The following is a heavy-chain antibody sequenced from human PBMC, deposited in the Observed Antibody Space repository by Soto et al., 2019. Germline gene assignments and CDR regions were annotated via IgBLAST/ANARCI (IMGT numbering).Heavy chain of an antibody. CDR3: ARVEGSSYYFRHDC. J-gene: IGHJ4*02. D-gene: IGHD1-26*01. V-gene: IGHV4-31*03. Sequence: KSPETLSLTCTVSGGSISRGSYHWSWIRQHPGKGLEWIGNIYYSGSSYYNPSLKSRATISIDTSKDQFSLRLGSVTAADTAVYYCARVEGSSYYFRHDCWGRGTLVTVSS. CDR1: GGSISRGSYH. CDR2: IYYSGSS.